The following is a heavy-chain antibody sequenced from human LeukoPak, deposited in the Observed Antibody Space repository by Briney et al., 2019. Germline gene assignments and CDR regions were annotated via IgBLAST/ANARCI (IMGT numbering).Heavy chain of an antibody. D-gene: IGHD3-10*02. Sequence: GGSLRLSCAASRFTFSDFYMSSFSDFYMSWIRQAPGKGLEWISTVSGGGGSTWYADSVKGRFTISRDNSKNTLYLQMNSLRAEDTAVYYCATYVRGDFDYWGQGTLVTVSS. V-gene: IGHV3-23*01. CDR3: ATYVRGDFDY. J-gene: IGHJ4*02. CDR1: RFTFSDFYMSSFSDFY. CDR2: VSGGGGST.